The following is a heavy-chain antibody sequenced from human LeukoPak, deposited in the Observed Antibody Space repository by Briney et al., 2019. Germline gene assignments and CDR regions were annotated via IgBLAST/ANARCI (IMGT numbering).Heavy chain of an antibody. J-gene: IGHJ4*02. V-gene: IGHV1-24*01. D-gene: IGHD3-3*01. CDR2: FDPEDGET. CDR3: ATGRITIFGVVIREEYYFDY. Sequence: ASVKVSCKVSGYTLTELSMHWVRQAPGKGLEWMGGFDPEDGETIYAQKFQGRVTMTENTSTDTAYMELSSLRSEDTAVYYCATGRITIFGVVIREEYYFDYWGQGTLVTVSS. CDR1: GYTLTELS.